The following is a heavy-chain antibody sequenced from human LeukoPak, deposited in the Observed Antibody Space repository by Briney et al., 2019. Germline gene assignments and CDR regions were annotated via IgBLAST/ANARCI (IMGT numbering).Heavy chain of an antibody. D-gene: IGHD3-22*01. CDR2: INPNSGGT. J-gene: IGHJ4*02. V-gene: IGHV1-2*02. CDR1: GYTFTGYY. Sequence: ASVKVSCKASGYTFTGYYMHWVRQAPGQGLEWMGWINPNSGGTNYAQKFQGRVTMTRDTSISTAYMEPSRLRSDDTAVYYCARGSNYYDSSGYEGYYFDYWGQGTLVTVSS. CDR3: ARGSNYYDSSGYEGYYFDY.